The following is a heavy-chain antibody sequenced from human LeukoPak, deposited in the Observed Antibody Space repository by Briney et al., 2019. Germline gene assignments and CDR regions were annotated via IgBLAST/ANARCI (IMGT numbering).Heavy chain of an antibody. D-gene: IGHD5-18*01. J-gene: IGHJ4*02. CDR3: ARDPDTPYSYGSLDY. CDR2: ISAYNGNT. V-gene: IGHV1-18*01. CDR1: GYTFTSYG. Sequence: ASVKVSCKASGYTFTSYGISWVRQAPGQGLEWMGWISAYNGNTNYAQKLQGRVTMTTDTSTSTAYMELRSLRSDATAVYSCARDPDTPYSYGSLDYWGQGTLVTVSS.